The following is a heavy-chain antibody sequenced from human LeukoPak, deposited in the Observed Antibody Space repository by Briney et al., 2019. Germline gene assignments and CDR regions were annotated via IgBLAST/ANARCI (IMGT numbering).Heavy chain of an antibody. CDR1: GGSISSGGYS. CDR3: ASAPYCSSTSCYFDSYYYGMDV. J-gene: IGHJ6*02. V-gene: IGHV4-31*03. Sequence: SETLSLTCTVSGGSISSGGYSWSWIRQHPGKGLEWIGYIYYSGSTYYNPSLKSRVTISVDTSKNQFSLKLSPVTAADTAVYYCASAPYCSSTSCYFDSYYYGMDVWGQGTTVTVSS. CDR2: IYYSGST. D-gene: IGHD2-2*01.